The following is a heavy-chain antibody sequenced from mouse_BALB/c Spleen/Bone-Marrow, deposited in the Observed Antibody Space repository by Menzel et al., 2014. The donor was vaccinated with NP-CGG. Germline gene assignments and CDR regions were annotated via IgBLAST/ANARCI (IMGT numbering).Heavy chain of an antibody. CDR2: NDPYSGGT. D-gene: IGHD1-1*01. J-gene: IGHJ2*01. CDR3: ARLDYTAVPDF. CDR1: GYAFXNYN. V-gene: IGHV1S135*01. Sequence: EVQLQQLGPERVKPGASVKLSCKASGYAFXNYNMYWVKQSHGKSLEWIGYNDPYSGGTNYSQKFKGKATLTVDKSTSTAYMQLNSLTSEDSAVYYCARLDYTAVPDFWGQGTTLTVSS.